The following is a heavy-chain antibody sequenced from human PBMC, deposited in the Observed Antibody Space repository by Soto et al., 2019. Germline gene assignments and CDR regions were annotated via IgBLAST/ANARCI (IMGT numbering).Heavy chain of an antibody. CDR2: IYHSGST. CDR3: ARTRLRYFDWLLSLWDY. CDR1: GGSIRSGGYS. V-gene: IGHV4-30-2*01. Sequence: PSETLSLTCAVSGGSIRSGGYSWSWIRQPPGKGLEWIGYIYHSGSTYYNPSLKSRVTISVDRSKNQFSLKLSSVTAADTAVYYCARTRLRYFDWLLSLWDYWGQGTLVTVSS. J-gene: IGHJ4*02. D-gene: IGHD3-9*01.